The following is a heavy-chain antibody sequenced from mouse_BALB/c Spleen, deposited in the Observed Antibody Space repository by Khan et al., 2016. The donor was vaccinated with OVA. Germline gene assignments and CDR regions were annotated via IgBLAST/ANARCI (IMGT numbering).Heavy chain of an antibody. CDR1: GFSLSDYG. CDR3: AKGVWSYYYTLDY. J-gene: IGHJ4*01. CDR2: IWGGGST. Sequence: QVTLKESGPGLVAPSQNLSITCTVSGFSLSDYGVSWIRQPPGKGLEWLGVIWGGGSTYYNSALKSRLSISKDNSKSQVFLKMSSLQSDDTAMFXCAKGVWSYYYTLDYWGQGTSVTVSS. V-gene: IGHV2-6-5*01.